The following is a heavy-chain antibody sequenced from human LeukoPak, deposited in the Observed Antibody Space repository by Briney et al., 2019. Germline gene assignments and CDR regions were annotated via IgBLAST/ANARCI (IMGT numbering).Heavy chain of an antibody. Sequence: ASVKVSCKASGGTFSSYAISWVRQAPGQGLEWMGWINPNSGGTNYAQKFQGRVTMTRDTSISTAYMELSRLRSDDTAVYYCARVSVGYSYGCDYWGQGTLVTVSS. CDR3: ARVSVGYSYGCDY. J-gene: IGHJ4*02. V-gene: IGHV1-2*02. D-gene: IGHD5-18*01. CDR1: GGTFSSYA. CDR2: INPNSGGT.